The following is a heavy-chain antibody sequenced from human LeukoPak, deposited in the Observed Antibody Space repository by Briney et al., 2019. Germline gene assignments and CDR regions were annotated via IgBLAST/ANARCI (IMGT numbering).Heavy chain of an antibody. V-gene: IGHV3-23*01. CDR3: AKFYYDFWSGYHQHDAFDI. J-gene: IGHJ3*02. D-gene: IGHD3-3*01. CDR1: GFIFSTYA. Sequence: PGGSLRLSCAASGFIFSTYAMTWVRQAPGKGLEWVSDVSGNGIRANYADSVKGRLTISRDNSKNTLYLQMNSLRAEDTAVYYCAKFYYDFWSGYHQHDAFDIWGQGTMVTVSS. CDR2: VSGNGIRA.